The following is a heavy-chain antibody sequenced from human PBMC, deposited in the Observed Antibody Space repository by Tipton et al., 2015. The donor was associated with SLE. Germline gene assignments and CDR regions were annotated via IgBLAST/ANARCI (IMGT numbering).Heavy chain of an antibody. Sequence: QVQLVQSGAEVKKPGASVKVSCKASGHMFTNYYMHWVRQAPGQGLEWMGIINPSGGSTSYAQKFQGRVTMTRDTSTSTVYMELSSLRSEDTAVYYCVEGRNWFYLLGQGTLVTVSS. CDR3: VEGRNWFYL. CDR2: INPSGGST. V-gene: IGHV1-46*01. CDR1: GHMFTNYY. J-gene: IGHJ5*02.